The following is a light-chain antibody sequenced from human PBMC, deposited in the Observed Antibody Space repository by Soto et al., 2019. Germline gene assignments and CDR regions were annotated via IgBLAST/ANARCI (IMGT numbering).Light chain of an antibody. J-gene: IGKJ2*01. Sequence: DIQMTQSPSSLSASVGDRVTITCRASQSISSYLNWYQQKPGKAPKLLIYAASSLQSVVPSRFSVSGSVTDFTLTISSLQPEDFATYYCQQSYSTPYTFGQGNKLESK. CDR1: QSISSY. CDR3: QQSYSTPYT. V-gene: IGKV1-39*01. CDR2: AAS.